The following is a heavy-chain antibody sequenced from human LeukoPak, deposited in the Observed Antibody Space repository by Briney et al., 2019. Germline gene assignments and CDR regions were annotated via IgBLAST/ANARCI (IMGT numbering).Heavy chain of an antibody. CDR2: ISGNGAHP. CDR3: AKAVDGRGYYFERGADF. J-gene: IGHJ4*02. V-gene: IGHV3-23*01. Sequence: GGSLRLSCTASDFILSTYGMSWVRQAPGKGLEWVSSISGNGAHPYYADSVRGRFSISRDFSRNAVFLQMSSLRVEDTATYYCAKAVDGRGYYFERGADFWGQGTMVTVSS. D-gene: IGHD3-22*01. CDR1: DFILSTYG.